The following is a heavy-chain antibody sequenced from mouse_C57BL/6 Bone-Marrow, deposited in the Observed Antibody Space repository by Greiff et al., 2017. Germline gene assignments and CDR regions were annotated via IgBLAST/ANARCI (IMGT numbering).Heavy chain of an antibody. D-gene: IGHD2-3*01. V-gene: IGHV1-72*01. CDR3: ARGRMSDGYYGDFDV. CDR2: IDPNSGGT. CDR1: GYTFTSYW. J-gene: IGHJ1*03. Sequence: QVQLQQPGAELVKPGASVKLSCKASGYTFTSYWMHWVKQRPGRGLEWIGRIDPNSGGTKYNEKFKSKATLTVDKPSSKAYMQLSSLTSEDAAVYYCARGRMSDGYYGDFDVWGTGTTVTVSS.